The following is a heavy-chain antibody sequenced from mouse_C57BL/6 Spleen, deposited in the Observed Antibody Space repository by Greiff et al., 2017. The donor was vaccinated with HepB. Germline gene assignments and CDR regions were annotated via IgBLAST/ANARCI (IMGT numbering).Heavy chain of an antibody. CDR1: GYTFTDYY. D-gene: IGHD1-3*01. J-gene: IGHJ4*01. V-gene: IGHV1-76*01. CDR3: ATYNYAMDY. Sequence: VQLQQSGAELVRPGASVKLSCKASGYTFTDYYINWVKQRPGQGLEWIARIYPGSGNTYYNEKFKGKATLTAEKSSSTAYMQLSSLTSEDSAVYFCATYNYAMDYWGQGTSVTVSS. CDR2: IYPGSGNT.